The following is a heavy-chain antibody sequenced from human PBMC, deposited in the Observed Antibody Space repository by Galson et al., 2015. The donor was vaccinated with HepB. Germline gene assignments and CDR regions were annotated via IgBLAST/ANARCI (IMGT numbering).Heavy chain of an antibody. CDR3: ARESRVQQLLGAFDI. J-gene: IGHJ3*02. D-gene: IGHD6-13*01. Sequence: SVKVSCKASGGTFSSYAISWVRQAPGQGLEWMGGIIPIFGTANYAQKFQGRVTITADESTSTAYMELSSLRSEDTAVYYCARESRVQQLLGAFDIWGQGTMVTVSS. CDR1: GGTFSSYA. CDR2: IIPIFGTA. V-gene: IGHV1-69*13.